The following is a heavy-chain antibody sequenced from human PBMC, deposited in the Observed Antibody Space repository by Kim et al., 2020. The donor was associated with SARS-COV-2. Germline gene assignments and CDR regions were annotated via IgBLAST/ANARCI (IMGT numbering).Heavy chain of an antibody. V-gene: IGHV4-4*02. D-gene: IGHD1-26*01. Sequence: TPSLKSRVTISVDKSKNQFSLKLSSVTAADTAVYYCARANSGSYSDAFDIWGQGTMVTVSS. CDR3: ARANSGSYSDAFDI. J-gene: IGHJ3*02.